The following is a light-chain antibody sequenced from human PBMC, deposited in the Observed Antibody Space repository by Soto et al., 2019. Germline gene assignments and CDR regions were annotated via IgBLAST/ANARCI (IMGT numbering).Light chain of an antibody. CDR3: CSYAGSSTRV. Sequence: QSVLTQPRSVSGSPTQSVTISCTGTRSDVGGYNYVSWYQQYPGRAPKLIIYDVNKRPSGVPDRFSGSKSGNTASLTISGLQAEDEADYYCCSYAGSSTRVFGTGTKVTVL. V-gene: IGLV2-11*01. CDR1: RSDVGGYNY. J-gene: IGLJ1*01. CDR2: DVN.